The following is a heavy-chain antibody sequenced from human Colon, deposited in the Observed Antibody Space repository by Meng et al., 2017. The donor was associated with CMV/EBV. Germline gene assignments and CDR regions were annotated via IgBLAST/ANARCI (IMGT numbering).Heavy chain of an antibody. V-gene: IGHV3-74*01. CDR2: TNVDGSST. Sequence: LRLSCAPSGLTINNYWMHWVRQAPGKGLVWVSGTNVDGSSTNYADSVRGRFTLSRDDAKNTLYLQMSSLRDDDTAVYYCVASSPCHEYWGQGTLVTVSS. CDR3: VASSPCHEY. J-gene: IGHJ4*02. D-gene: IGHD3-10*01. CDR1: GLTINNYW.